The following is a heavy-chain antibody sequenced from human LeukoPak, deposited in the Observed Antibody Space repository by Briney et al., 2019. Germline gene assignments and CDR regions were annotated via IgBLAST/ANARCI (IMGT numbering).Heavy chain of an antibody. Sequence: ASVKVSCKASGYTFTGYYIHWVRQAPGQGLEWMGWIIPNSGDTKYAQKFQGRVTMTRDTSISTAYMELSRLRSDDTAVYYCARGLYDRIGHYQGDNWGQGTLVTVSS. CDR1: GYTFTGYY. V-gene: IGHV1-2*02. J-gene: IGHJ4*02. CDR3: ARGLYDRIGHYQGDN. CDR2: IIPNSGDT. D-gene: IGHD3-22*01.